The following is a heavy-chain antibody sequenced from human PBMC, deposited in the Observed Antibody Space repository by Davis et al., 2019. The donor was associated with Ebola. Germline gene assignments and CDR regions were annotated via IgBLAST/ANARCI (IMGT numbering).Heavy chain of an antibody. CDR1: GFTFSNYA. CDR3: ARDGDIVVVTATRGAFDI. V-gene: IGHV3-30*03. Sequence: GGSLRLSCAASGFTFSNYAMHWVRQAPGKGLEWVAVISYDGSNKYYGDSVKGRFTISRDNSKNTLNLQMNSLRAEDTAAYYCARDGDIVVVTATRGAFDIWGQGTMVTVSS. D-gene: IGHD2-21*02. CDR2: ISYDGSNK. J-gene: IGHJ3*02.